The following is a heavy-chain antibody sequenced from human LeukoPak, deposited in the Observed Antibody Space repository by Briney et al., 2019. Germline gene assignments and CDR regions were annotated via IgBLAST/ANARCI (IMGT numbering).Heavy chain of an antibody. CDR2: IYIGGYT. J-gene: IGHJ3*02. CDR1: GFAFGSFA. V-gene: IGHV3-66*01. Sequence: GGSLRLSCTASGFAFGSFAMAWVRQAPGKGLEWVSVIYIGGYTDYADSAKGRFTISRDNSKNTLYPQMNSLRAEDTAVYYCARDRGCGDCYPPANDAFDIWGQGTMVTVSS. D-gene: IGHD2-21*02. CDR3: ARDRGCGDCYPPANDAFDI.